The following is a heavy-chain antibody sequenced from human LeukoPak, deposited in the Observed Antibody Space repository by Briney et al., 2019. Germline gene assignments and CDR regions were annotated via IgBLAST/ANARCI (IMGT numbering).Heavy chain of an antibody. V-gene: IGHV3-53*01. CDR3: ARRAGDSSHPYDY. D-gene: IGHD2-21*01. CDR2: IYGGGST. Sequence: GGSLRLSCAASGLTVSSNCMSWVRQAPGKGLEWVSSIYGGGSTYYTDSVKGRFTISRDNSKNTLYLQMNSLRAEDTAVYYCARRAGDSSHPYDYGGQEILVTVSS. CDR1: GLTVSSNC. J-gene: IGHJ4*02.